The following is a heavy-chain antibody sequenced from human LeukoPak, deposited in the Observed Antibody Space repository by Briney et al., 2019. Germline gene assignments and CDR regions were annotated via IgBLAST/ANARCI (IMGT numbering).Heavy chain of an antibody. CDR2: IIPILGIA. CDR1: GGTFSSYA. V-gene: IGHV1-69*04. CDR3: ARSGSRLVWFGETMGYLDY. J-gene: IGHJ4*02. D-gene: IGHD3-10*01. Sequence: SVKVSCKASGGTFSSYAISWVRQAPGQGLEWMGRIIPILGIANYAQKFQGRVTITTDESTSTAYMELSSLRSEDTAVYYCARSGSRLVWFGETMGYLDYWGQGTLVTVSS.